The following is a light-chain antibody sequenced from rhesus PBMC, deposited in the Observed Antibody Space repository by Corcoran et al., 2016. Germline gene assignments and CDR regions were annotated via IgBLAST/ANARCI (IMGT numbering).Light chain of an antibody. V-gene: IGKV1-74*01. J-gene: IGKJ3*01. Sequence: DIQMTQSPSSLSASVGDRVTITCRASENVNNYLNWYQQKPWKAPKLLIYRASTLQSGVPSRFSGIGSGTEYTFTVSSLQSADVTTYYCQHNYDTPFTFCPETKLDIE. CDR3: QHNYDTPFT. CDR1: ENVNNY. CDR2: RAS.